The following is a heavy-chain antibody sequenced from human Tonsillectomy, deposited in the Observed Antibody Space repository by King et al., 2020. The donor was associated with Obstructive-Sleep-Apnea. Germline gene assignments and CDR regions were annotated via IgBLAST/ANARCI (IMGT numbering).Heavy chain of an antibody. CDR2: IYPDDSET. CDR1: GYSFTSYW. D-gene: IGHD3-10*01. CDR3: ARVLARMVRGVNGFDY. J-gene: IGHJ4*02. Sequence: VQLVESGAEVKKPGESLKISCKGSGYSFTSYWIGWVRQMPGKGLEWMGIIYPDDSETRYSPSFQGQVTISADKSISTAYLKWSSLKASDTAMYYCARVLARMVRGVNGFDYWGQGTLVTVSS. V-gene: IGHV5-51*01.